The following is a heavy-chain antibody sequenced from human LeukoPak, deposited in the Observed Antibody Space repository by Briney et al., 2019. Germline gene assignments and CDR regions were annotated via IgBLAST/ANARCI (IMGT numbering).Heavy chain of an antibody. D-gene: IGHD6-13*01. J-gene: IGHJ4*02. CDR3: ARAEGIAAAGGIYYFDY. CDR2: IYSGGST. Sequence: GGSLRLSCAASGFTVSSNYMSWVRQAPGKGLEWVSVIYSGGSTYYADSVKGRFTISRHNSKNTLYLQMNSLRAEDTAVYYCARAEGIAAAGGIYYFDYWGQGTLVTVSS. V-gene: IGHV3-53*04. CDR1: GFTVSSNY.